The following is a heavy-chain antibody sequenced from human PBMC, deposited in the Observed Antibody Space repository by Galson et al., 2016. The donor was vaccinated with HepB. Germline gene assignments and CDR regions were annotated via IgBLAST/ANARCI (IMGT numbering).Heavy chain of an antibody. D-gene: IGHD2-15*01. CDR1: GFPFSSYA. CDR3: ARETYWSFDY. CDR2: VSASGASP. Sequence: SLRLSCAASGFPFSSYAMSWIRQAPGKGLEWVSTVSASGASPYYADSVKGRFTISRDNSENTLFLQMNSLRAEDTAIYYCARETYWSFDYWGQGSLVTVSS. V-gene: IGHV3-23*01. J-gene: IGHJ4*02.